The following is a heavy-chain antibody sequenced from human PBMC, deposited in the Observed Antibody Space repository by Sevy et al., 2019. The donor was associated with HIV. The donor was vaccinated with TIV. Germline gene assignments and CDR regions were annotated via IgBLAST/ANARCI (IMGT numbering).Heavy chain of an antibody. CDR3: AKDSCSGGSCYYYYGMDV. V-gene: IGHV3-30*02. Sequence: GGSLRLSCAASGFTFSSYDMHWVRQAPGKGLEWVAFIRYDGSNKYYADSVKGRFTISRDNSKNTLYLQMNSLRAEDTAVYYCAKDSCSGGSCYYYYGMDVWGQGTTVTVSS. CDR1: GFTFSSYD. D-gene: IGHD2-15*01. CDR2: IRYDGSNK. J-gene: IGHJ6*02.